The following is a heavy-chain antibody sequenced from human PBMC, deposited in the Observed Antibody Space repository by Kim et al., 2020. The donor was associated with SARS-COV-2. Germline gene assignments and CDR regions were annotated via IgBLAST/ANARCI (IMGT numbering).Heavy chain of an antibody. CDR3: ARASIAPDTAMRLDY. CDR2: IYYSGST. Sequence: SETLSLTCTVSGGSISSGGYYWSWIRQHPGKGLEWIGYIYYSGSTYYNPSLKSRVTISVDTSKNQFSLKLSSVTAADTAVYYCARASIAPDTAMRLDYWGQGTLVTVSS. V-gene: IGHV4-31*03. J-gene: IGHJ4*02. D-gene: IGHD5-18*01. CDR1: GGSISSGGYY.